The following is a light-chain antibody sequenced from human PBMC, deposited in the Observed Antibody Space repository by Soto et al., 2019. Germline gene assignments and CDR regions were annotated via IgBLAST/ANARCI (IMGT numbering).Light chain of an antibody. CDR2: DAS. CDR3: QQRSNGLT. Sequence: EIVLTQSPATLSLSPGERATLSCRASQSVSSYLAWYQQKPGQAPRLLIYDASNRATGIPARFSGSGSGTDSTLTISSLEPEDFAVYYCQQRSNGLTFGGGTKVEIK. J-gene: IGKJ4*01. CDR1: QSVSSY. V-gene: IGKV3-11*01.